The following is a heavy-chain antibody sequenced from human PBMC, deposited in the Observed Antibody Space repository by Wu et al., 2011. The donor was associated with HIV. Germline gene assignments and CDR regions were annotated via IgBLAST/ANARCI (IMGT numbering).Heavy chain of an antibody. D-gene: IGHD2-8*02. CDR1: GGSFSNHA. V-gene: IGHV1-69*12. J-gene: IGHJ1*01. Sequence: QVQLVQSGIEVKKPGSSVKVSCRASGGSFSNHAINWLRQAPGQGLEWMGGIRPMFDTTRYAQRFQDRVAITADEAASTVYMQLNRLKPDDTALYYCAREWRYCTGGSPCPSEYLQHWGQGTLV. CDR2: IRPMFDTT. CDR3: AREWRYCTGGSPCPSEYLQH.